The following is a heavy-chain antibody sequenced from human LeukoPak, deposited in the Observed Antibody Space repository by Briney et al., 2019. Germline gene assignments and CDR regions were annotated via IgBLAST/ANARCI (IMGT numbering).Heavy chain of an antibody. V-gene: IGHV4-34*01. CDR2: INHTGRT. D-gene: IGHD6-13*01. J-gene: IGHJ4*02. Sequence: YWIGWLRQPPGKGLEWIGEINHTGRTHYNPSLKSRVTISVDTSKNDFSLSLRLSSVTAADTAVYYCARGVSSWYKDPFDYWGQGTLVTVSS. CDR3: ARGVSSWYKDPFDY. CDR1: Y.